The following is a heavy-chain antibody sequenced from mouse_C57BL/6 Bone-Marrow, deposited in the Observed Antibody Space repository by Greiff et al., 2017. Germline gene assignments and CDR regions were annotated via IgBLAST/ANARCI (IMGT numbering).Heavy chain of an antibody. Sequence: DVKLVESGPGLVKPSQSLSLTCSVTGYSITSGYYWNWIRQFPGNQLELMGYISYDGSNNYNPSLKNRISITRDPTTNLLFMKLKSVATEDTARYYCARCDAWFAYWGQGTLVTVSA. D-gene: IGHD2-3*01. J-gene: IGHJ3*01. CDR1: GYSITSGYY. CDR2: ISYDGSN. CDR3: ARCDAWFAY. V-gene: IGHV3-6*01.